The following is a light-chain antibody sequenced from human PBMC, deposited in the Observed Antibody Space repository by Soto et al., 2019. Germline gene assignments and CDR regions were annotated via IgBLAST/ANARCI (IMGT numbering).Light chain of an antibody. CDR1: GSDVGSFDL. J-gene: IGLJ3*02. V-gene: IGLV2-23*01. Sequence: QSALTQPASVSGSPEQSITISCTGPGSDVGSFDLVSWYQQHPGKAPKLIIFEGSKRPSGVSDRFSGSKSDNRASLTISGLQAEDEGDYYCSSSAGSLTWVFGGGTKLTVL. CDR2: EGS. CDR3: SSSAGSLTWV.